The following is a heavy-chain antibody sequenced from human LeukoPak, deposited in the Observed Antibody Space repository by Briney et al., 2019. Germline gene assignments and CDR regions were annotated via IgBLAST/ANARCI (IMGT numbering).Heavy chain of an antibody. CDR1: DVSFVDNYF. Sequence: SETLSLTCTVSDVSFVDNYFCTWIRQPAGRGLEWIGRSYDTWGRDKNPTLRGRVDISVDTSKKQCSLRLTSVTAADTGVYYCARHYDNSGYGFFQHWGQGTLVTASS. D-gene: IGHD3-22*01. V-gene: IGHV4-4*07. J-gene: IGHJ1*01. CDR2: SYDTWGR. CDR3: ARHYDNSGYGFFQH.